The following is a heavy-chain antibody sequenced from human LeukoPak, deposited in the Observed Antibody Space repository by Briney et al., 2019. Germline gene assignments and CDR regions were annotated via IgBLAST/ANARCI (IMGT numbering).Heavy chain of an antibody. CDR1: GFTFSSYA. CDR3: ATTLLRASTYMDV. CDR2: ISGSGGST. J-gene: IGHJ6*03. V-gene: IGHV3-23*01. D-gene: IGHD1-1*01. Sequence: GGSLRLSCAASGFTFSSYAMSWVRQAPGKGREWVSGISGSGGSTYYADSVKGRFTISRDNSKNTLYLQMNSLRDEDTALYYCATTLLRASTYMDVWGKGTTVTVSS.